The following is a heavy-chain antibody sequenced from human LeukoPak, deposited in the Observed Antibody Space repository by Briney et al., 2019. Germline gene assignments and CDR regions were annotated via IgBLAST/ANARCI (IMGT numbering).Heavy chain of an antibody. D-gene: IGHD5-12*01. CDR1: GGSISSSSYY. CDR2: IYSGGST. V-gene: IGHV3-53*01. Sequence: PSETLSLTCTVSGGSISSSSYYWGWIRQPPGKGLEWVSVIYSGGSTYYADSVKGRFTISRDNSKNTLYLQMNSLRAEDTAVYYCASPGYSGYEYAFDIWGQGTMVTVSS. J-gene: IGHJ3*02. CDR3: ASPGYSGYEYAFDI.